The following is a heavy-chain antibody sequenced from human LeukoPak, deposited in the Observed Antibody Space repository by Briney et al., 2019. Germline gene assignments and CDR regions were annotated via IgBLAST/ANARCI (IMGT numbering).Heavy chain of an antibody. CDR2: IYYSGST. Sequence: SETLSLTCTVSGGSISSHYWSWIRQPPGKGLEWIGYIYYSGSTNYNPSLKSRVTIAVVTSKNQFSLKLSSVTAADTAVYYCARGEYYDFWSGYYPYYYYYYMDVWGKGTTVTVSS. CDR3: ARGEYYDFWSGYYPYYYYYYMDV. CDR1: GGSISSHY. D-gene: IGHD3-3*01. V-gene: IGHV4-59*11. J-gene: IGHJ6*03.